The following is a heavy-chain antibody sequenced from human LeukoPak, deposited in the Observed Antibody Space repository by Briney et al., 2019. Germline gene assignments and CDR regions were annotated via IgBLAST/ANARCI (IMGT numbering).Heavy chain of an antibody. Sequence: PSETLSLTCTVSSDSIPSPYWSWIRQSPGQRLEWIACISHTGSTRYNPSLQSRVAVSIDTSKNEFSLKLTSVTAADTAVYYCARHFTVGGNYYFGHWDQGTPVTVSS. D-gene: IGHD3-10*01. CDR2: ISHTGST. CDR1: SDSIPSPY. J-gene: IGHJ4*02. CDR3: ARHFTVGGNYYFGH. V-gene: IGHV4-59*08.